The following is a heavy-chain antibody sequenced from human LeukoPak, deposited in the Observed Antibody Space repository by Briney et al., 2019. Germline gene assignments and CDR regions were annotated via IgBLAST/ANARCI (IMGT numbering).Heavy chain of an antibody. CDR1: GGSISSGDYY. V-gene: IGHV4-30-4*02. J-gene: IGHJ4*02. CDR2: IYYSGST. CDR3: ARFRAGVAFDY. Sequence: SETLSLTCTVSGGSISSGDYYWSWIRQPPGKGLEWIGYIYYSGSTYYNPSLKSRVTISVDTSKNQFSLKLSSVTAADTAVYYCARFRAGVAFDYWGQGTLVTVSS. D-gene: IGHD2-8*01.